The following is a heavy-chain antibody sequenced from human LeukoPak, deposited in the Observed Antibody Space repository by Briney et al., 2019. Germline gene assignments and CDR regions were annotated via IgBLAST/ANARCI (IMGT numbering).Heavy chain of an antibody. J-gene: IGHJ4*02. CDR1: GYTFSGYY. CDR2: INPNSGGT. Sequence: ASVKVSCKTSGYTFSGYYMHWVRQAPGQGLERMGWINPNSGGTNYAQKFQGRVTMTRDTSLSTAYMELSRLRSDDTAVYYCARAPQQQLVLFEYYFDYWGQGTLVTVSS. V-gene: IGHV1-2*02. CDR3: ARAPQQQLVLFEYYFDY. D-gene: IGHD6-13*01.